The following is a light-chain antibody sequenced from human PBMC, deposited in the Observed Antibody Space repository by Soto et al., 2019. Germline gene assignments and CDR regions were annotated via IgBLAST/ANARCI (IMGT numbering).Light chain of an antibody. V-gene: IGLV1-44*01. CDR2: SNN. CDR3: AAWDASLNGPL. CDR1: SSNIGSNT. Sequence: QAVVTQPPSASGTPGQRVTISCSGSSSNIGSNTVNWYQQLPGTAPKLLIYSNNQRPSGVPDRFSGSKSGTSASLAISGLQSEDEDDYYCAAWDASLNGPLFGGGTKLTVL. J-gene: IGLJ2*01.